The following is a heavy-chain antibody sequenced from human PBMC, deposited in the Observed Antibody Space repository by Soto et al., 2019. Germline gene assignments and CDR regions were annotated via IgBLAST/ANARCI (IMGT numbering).Heavy chain of an antibody. J-gene: IGHJ4*02. CDR3: ARVGGVVPAHFDY. V-gene: IGHV1-3*01. Sequence: ASVKVSCKASGYTFTSYAMHWVRQAPGQRLEWMGWINAGNGNTKYSQKFQGRVTITRDTSASTAYMELSSLRSEDTAVYYCARVGGVVPAHFDYWGQGTLVTVSS. D-gene: IGHD3-16*01. CDR2: INAGNGNT. CDR1: GYTFTSYA.